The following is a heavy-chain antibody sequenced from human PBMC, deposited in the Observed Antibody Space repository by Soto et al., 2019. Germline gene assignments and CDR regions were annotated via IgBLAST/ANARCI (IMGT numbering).Heavy chain of an antibody. CDR3: TTALYSSSWYPAVYGMDV. V-gene: IGHV3-15*07. J-gene: IGHJ6*02. D-gene: IGHD6-13*01. Sequence: EVQLVESGGGLVKPGGSLRLSCAASGFTFSNAWMNWVRQAPGKGLEWVGRIKSKTDGGTTDYAAPVKGRFTISRDDSKNPLYLQMNSLKTEDTAVYYCTTALYSSSWYPAVYGMDVWGQGTTVTVSS. CDR2: IKSKTDGGTT. CDR1: GFTFSNAW.